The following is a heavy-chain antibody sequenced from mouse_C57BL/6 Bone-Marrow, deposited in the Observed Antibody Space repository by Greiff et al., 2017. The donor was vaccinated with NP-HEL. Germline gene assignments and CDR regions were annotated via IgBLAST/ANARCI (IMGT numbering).Heavy chain of an antibody. CDR3: ARRGKLRRDFDY. J-gene: IGHJ2*01. CDR1: GYTFTSYW. Sequence: QVQLQQPGAELVKPGASVKLSCKASGYTFTSYWMQWVKQRPGQGLEWIGEIDPFDSYTNYNQKFKGKATLTVDTSSSTAYMQLSSLTSEDSAVYCCARRGKLRRDFDYGGQGTTLTVSS. CDR2: IDPFDSYT. V-gene: IGHV1-50*01. D-gene: IGHD2-4*01.